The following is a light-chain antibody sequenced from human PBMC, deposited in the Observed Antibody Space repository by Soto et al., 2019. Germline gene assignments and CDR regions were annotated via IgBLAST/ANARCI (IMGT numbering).Light chain of an antibody. V-gene: IGKV1-9*01. J-gene: IGKJ1*01. Sequence: IQLTQSPSSLSASVGDRVTITCRASQGISSYLAWYQQKPGKAPKLLIYAASTLQSGVPSRFSGSGSGTDFTLTICSLQPEDFATYYCQQLKTFGQGTKVEIK. CDR2: AAS. CDR1: QGISSY. CDR3: QQLKT.